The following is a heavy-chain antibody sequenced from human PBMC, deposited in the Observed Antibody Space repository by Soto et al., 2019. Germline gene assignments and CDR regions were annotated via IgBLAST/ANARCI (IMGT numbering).Heavy chain of an antibody. D-gene: IGHD2-2*01. V-gene: IGHV4-59*01. Sequence: SETLSLTCTVSGGSISSYYWSRIRQPPGKGLVWIGYIYYSGSTNYNPSLKSRVTISVDTSKNQFSLKLSSVTAADTAVYYCARDQDIVVVPAAKYHYYGMDVWGQGTTVTVS. CDR3: ARDQDIVVVPAAKYHYYGMDV. CDR1: GGSISSYY. CDR2: IYYSGST. J-gene: IGHJ6*02.